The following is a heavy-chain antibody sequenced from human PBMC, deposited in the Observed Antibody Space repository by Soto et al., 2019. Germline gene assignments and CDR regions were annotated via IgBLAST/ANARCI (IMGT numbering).Heavy chain of an antibody. J-gene: IGHJ6*02. CDR2: VYRTGAT. D-gene: IGHD2-2*01. V-gene: IGHV4-30-2*06. Sequence: QLQLQESGSGLVETAQTLSLTCIVSGDSISSGGFPWTWIRQSTGKGLEWIGYVYRTGATSYNPSLGSRASISVDTSRNQFSLKLMSVTPADSAVYFCARDSYAMSSFALDVWGRGTAVTVSS. CDR1: GDSISSGGFP. CDR3: ARDSYAMSSFALDV.